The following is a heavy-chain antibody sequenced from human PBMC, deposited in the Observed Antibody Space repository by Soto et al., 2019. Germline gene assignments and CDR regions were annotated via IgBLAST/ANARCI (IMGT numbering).Heavy chain of an antibody. V-gene: IGHV3-21*01. CDR2: ISSSSSYI. CDR1: GFTFSSYS. D-gene: IGHD3-22*01. CDR3: ARELVDGYDDSSGYFQH. Sequence: GGSLRLSCAASGFTFSSYSMNWFRQAPGKGLEWVSSISSSSSYIYYADSVKGRFTISRDNAKNSLYLQMNSLRAEDTAVYYCARELVDGYDDSSGYFQHWGQGTLVTVSS. J-gene: IGHJ1*01.